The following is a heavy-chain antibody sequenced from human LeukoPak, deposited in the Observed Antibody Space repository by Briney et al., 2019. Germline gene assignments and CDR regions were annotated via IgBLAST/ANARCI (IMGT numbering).Heavy chain of an antibody. V-gene: IGHV1-18*01. J-gene: IGHJ4*02. D-gene: IGHD2-2*02. Sequence: GASVMVSCKASGYTFTSYGISWVRQAPGQGLEWMGWISAYNGNTNYAQKLQGRVTMTTDTSTSTAYMELRSLRSDDTAVYYCARDLVSRVVPAAIAPFDYWGQGTLVTVSS. CDR2: ISAYNGNT. CDR3: ARDLVSRVVPAAIAPFDY. CDR1: GYTFTSYG.